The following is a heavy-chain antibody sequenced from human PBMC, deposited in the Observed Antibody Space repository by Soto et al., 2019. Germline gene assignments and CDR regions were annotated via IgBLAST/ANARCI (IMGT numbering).Heavy chain of an antibody. D-gene: IGHD3-16*01. CDR2: INPSTGGT. J-gene: IGHJ4*02. CDR3: ARDLGGLGDPFDN. CDR1: GYTFTDYY. Sequence: QVHLVQSGAEVKKAGASVKVYCKASGYTFTDYYIHWVRQAPGQGFEWVGWINPSTGGTSYAQKFQGRVTVTRDTSISTAYMELTRLRSNDTAVYYCARDLGGLGDPFDNWGQGTRVTVFS. V-gene: IGHV1-2*02.